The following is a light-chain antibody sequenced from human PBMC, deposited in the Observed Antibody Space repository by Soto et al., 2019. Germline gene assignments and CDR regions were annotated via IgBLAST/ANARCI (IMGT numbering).Light chain of an antibody. CDR3: QQYNSFSVT. V-gene: IGKV1-5*01. CDR1: ESIRTW. CDR2: DSS. J-gene: IGKJ5*01. Sequence: EIQMTQSPSTLSASVGDRVTMTCRASESIRTWLAWYQHKPGKAPKFLIYDSSSLESGVPSRFSGSGSGTEFTFTISSLQPDDFATYYCQQYNSFSVTFGQGTRLEI.